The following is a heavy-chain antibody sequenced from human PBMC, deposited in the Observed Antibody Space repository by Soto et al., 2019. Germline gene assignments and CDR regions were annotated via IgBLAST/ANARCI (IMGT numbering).Heavy chain of an antibody. V-gene: IGHV3-48*04. CDR2: ISSTSSAI. CDR1: GFTFGSYS. J-gene: IGHJ5*02. D-gene: IGHD2-15*01. CDR3: ARGWGCSSGSCYFTS. Sequence: DVQLVESGGGLVQPGGSLTLSCAASGFTFGSYSMNWVRQAPGKGLEWVSYISSTSSAIWYADSLKGRFIISRDNAENSLYLQMHSLRAEDTAVYFCARGWGCSSGSCYFTSWGQGTPVTVSS.